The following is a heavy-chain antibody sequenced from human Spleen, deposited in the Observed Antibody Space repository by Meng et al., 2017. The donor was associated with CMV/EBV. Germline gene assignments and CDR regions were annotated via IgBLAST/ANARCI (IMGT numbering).Heavy chain of an antibody. CDR1: GGSISSYY. CDR3: ARVRGLVTKSFDY. CDR2: IYYSGST. V-gene: IGHV4-59*06. Sequence: QVQLQESGPGLVKPSETLSLTCTVSGGSISSYYWSWIRQPAGKGLEWIGYIYYSGSTYYNPSLKSRVTISVDTSKNQFSLQLTSVTAADTAVYYCARVRGLVTKSFDYWGQGALVTVSS. J-gene: IGHJ4*02. D-gene: IGHD2-21*01.